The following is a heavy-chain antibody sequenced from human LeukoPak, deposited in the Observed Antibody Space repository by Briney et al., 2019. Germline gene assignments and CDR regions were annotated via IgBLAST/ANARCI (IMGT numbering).Heavy chain of an antibody. J-gene: IGHJ1*01. CDR2: IYHSGST. Sequence: SQTLSLTCTVSGGSISSGGYYWSWIRQPPGKGLEWIGYIYHSGSTYYNPSLKSRVTISVDRSKNQFSLKLSSVTAADTAVYYCARARKAAPTGQYFQHWGQGTLVTVSS. CDR3: ARARKAAPTGQYFQH. V-gene: IGHV4-30-2*01. CDR1: GGSISSGGYY. D-gene: IGHD6-6*01.